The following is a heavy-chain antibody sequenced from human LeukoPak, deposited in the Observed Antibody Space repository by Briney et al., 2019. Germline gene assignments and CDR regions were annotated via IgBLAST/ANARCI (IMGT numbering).Heavy chain of an antibody. CDR2: IYYSGST. Sequence: SETLSLTCTVSGGSISSSSYYWGWIRQPPGKGLEWIESIYYSGSTYYNPSLKSRVTISVDTSKNQFSLKLSSVTAADTAVYYCARAGAAAGRYWFDPWGQGTLVTVSS. J-gene: IGHJ5*02. CDR3: ARAGAAAGRYWFDP. V-gene: IGHV4-39*07. CDR1: GGSISSSSYY. D-gene: IGHD6-13*01.